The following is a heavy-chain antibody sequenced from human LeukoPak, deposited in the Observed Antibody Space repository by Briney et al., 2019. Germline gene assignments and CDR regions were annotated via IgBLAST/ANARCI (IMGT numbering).Heavy chain of an antibody. V-gene: IGHV4-39*01. CDR3: ARRSQWESSNFDY. Sequence: SETLSLTCTVSGGFISSSSYYWGWIRQPPGKGLEWIGTIYYSGSTYYNPSLKSRVTISVDTSKNQFSLKLSSVTAADTAVYYCARRSQWESSNFDYWGQGTLVTVSS. D-gene: IGHD3-16*01. CDR2: IYYSGST. CDR1: GGFISSSSYY. J-gene: IGHJ4*02.